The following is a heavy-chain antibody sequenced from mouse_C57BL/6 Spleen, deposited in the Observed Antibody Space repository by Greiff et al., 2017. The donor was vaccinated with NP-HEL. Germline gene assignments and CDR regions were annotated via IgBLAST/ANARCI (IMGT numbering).Heavy chain of an antibody. Sequence: QVQLQQPGAELVKPGASVKMSCKASGYTFTSYWITWVKQRPGQGLEWIGDIYPGSGSTNYNEKFKSKATLTVDTSSSTAYMQLSSLTSEDSAVYYCAREDYYGSSYGYYAMDYWGQGTSVTVSS. D-gene: IGHD1-1*01. J-gene: IGHJ4*01. V-gene: IGHV1-55*01. CDR3: AREDYYGSSYGYYAMDY. CDR2: IYPGSGST. CDR1: GYTFTSYW.